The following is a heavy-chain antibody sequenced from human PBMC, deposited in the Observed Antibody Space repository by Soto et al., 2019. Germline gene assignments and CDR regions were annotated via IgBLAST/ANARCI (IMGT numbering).Heavy chain of an antibody. CDR3: ARDFYPLAYYFDY. V-gene: IGHV1-3*01. CDR2: INAGNGNT. CDR1: GYTFTSYA. Sequence: ASVKVSCKASGYTFTSYAMHWVRQAPGQRLEWMGWINAGNGNTKYSQKFQGRVTITRDTSTSTAYMEMNSLRHDDTAVYYCARDFYPLAYYFDYWGQGTLVTVSS. J-gene: IGHJ4*02.